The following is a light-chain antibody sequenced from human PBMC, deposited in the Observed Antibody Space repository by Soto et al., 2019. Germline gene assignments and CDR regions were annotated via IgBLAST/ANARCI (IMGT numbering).Light chain of an antibody. CDR3: QERSGWPRGT. J-gene: IGKJ4*01. CDR1: QSVSNNY. Sequence: EIVLTQSPGTLSLSPGERATLSCRASQSVSNNYLAWFQQKPGQTPRLLILAASQRAAGVPARFRGSGSGTDFTLTISSLEPEDFAVYYCQERSGWPRGTFGGGTKVEIK. CDR2: AAS. V-gene: IGKV3-11*01.